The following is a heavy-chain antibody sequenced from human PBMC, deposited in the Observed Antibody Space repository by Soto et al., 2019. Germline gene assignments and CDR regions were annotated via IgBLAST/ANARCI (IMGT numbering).Heavy chain of an antibody. Sequence: EVQLVETGGGLTQPGGSLRLSCAASGFTVSSNYMSWVRQAPGKGLEWVSLIYSGGSAYYADYVKGRFTISRDNSKNTAYLQMNSRIAEDTAVDYCARDSSISRYYGMDVWGQGTTVTVSS. J-gene: IGHJ6*02. CDR3: ARDSSISRYYGMDV. V-gene: IGHV3-53*02. D-gene: IGHD3-3*01. CDR1: GFTVSSNY. CDR2: IYSGGSA.